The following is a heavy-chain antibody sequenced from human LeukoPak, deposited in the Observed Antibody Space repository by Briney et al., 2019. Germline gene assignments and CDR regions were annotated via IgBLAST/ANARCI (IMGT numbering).Heavy chain of an antibody. CDR2: ISGSGGST. J-gene: IGHJ1*01. CDR3: AKDVVVAAAGTRYFQH. Sequence: GGSLRLSCAASGFTFSNYAMSWVRQAPGKGLEWVSAISGSGGSTYYADSVKGRFTISRDNSKNTLYLQMNSLRAEDTAVYYCAKDVVVAAAGTRYFQHWGQGTLVTVSS. CDR1: GFTFSNYA. V-gene: IGHV3-23*01. D-gene: IGHD6-13*01.